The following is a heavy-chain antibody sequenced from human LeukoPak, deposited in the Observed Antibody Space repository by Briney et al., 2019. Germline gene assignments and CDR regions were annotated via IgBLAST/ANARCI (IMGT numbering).Heavy chain of an antibody. CDR3: VRDDTFED. V-gene: IGHV3-9*01. J-gene: IGHJ4*02. Sequence: GGSLRLSCAASGFTFHDHAMHRVRQAPGKGLEWVSGLSWDSGSIGYADSVKGRFTVSRDNAKNSLYLQMNSLGDEDTALYYCVRDDTFEDWGQGTLVTVTS. CDR1: GFTFHDHA. CDR2: LSWDSGSI.